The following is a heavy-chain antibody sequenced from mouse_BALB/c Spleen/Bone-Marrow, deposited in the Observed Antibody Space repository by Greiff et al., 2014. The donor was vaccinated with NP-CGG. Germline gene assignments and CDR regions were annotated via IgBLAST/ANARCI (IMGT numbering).Heavy chain of an antibody. J-gene: IGHJ2*01. Sequence: QGQLKESGGEVGGPGASVTLSCQASGYTFSGYEMPWVQQTPLPCLGLIWAIYPETGGTHYNKKFKGKATLTADKSSSTAYMELRSLTSEDAAVYYCTRGGNFITTVVVDFDYRGQGTTLTVSS. CDR2: IYPETGGT. CDR3: TRGGNFITTVVVDFDY. D-gene: IGHD1-1*01. CDR1: GYTFSGYE. V-gene: IGHV1-15*01.